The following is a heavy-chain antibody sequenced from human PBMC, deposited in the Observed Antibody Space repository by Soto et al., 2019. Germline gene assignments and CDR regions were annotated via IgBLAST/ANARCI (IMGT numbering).Heavy chain of an antibody. CDR2: IYYSGST. D-gene: IGHD3-22*01. V-gene: IGHV4-39*07. Sequence: SETLSLTCTVSGGSISSYYWGWIRQPPGKGLEWIGSIYYSGSTYYNPSLKGRGTISVDTSKNQFSLKLSSVTAADTAVYYCARIYDSSGYVDYWGQGTLVTVSS. CDR1: GGSISSYY. J-gene: IGHJ4*02. CDR3: ARIYDSSGYVDY.